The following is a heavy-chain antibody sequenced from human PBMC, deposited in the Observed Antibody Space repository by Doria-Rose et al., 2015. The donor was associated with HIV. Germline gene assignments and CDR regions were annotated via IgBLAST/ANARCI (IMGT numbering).Heavy chain of an antibody. CDR2: ISWNSETI. CDR3: VKDRAFGLVMGWFDP. J-gene: IGHJ5*02. CDR1: GFKFDDYA. D-gene: IGHD3-3*01. V-gene: IGHV3-9*01. Sequence: VQLVESGGGLVQPGRSLRLSCAASGFKFDDYAMHWVRQSPAKGLEWVSGISWNSETIGYADSVKGRFTISRDNAKNSLYLQMNSLRTEDTASYYCVKDRAFGLVMGWFDPWGQGAVVTVSS.